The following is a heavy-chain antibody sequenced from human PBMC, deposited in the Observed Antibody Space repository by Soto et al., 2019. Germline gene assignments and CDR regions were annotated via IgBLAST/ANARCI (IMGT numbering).Heavy chain of an antibody. Sequence: GGSLRLSCAASGFTFSSYGMHWVRQAPGKGLEWVAVIWYDGSNKYYADSVKGRFTISRDNSKNTLYLQMNSLRAEDTAVYYCARGSNYYYYMDVWGKGTTVTVSS. D-gene: IGHD1-26*01. CDR3: ARGSNYYYYMDV. J-gene: IGHJ6*03. CDR1: GFTFSSYG. CDR2: IWYDGSNK. V-gene: IGHV3-33*01.